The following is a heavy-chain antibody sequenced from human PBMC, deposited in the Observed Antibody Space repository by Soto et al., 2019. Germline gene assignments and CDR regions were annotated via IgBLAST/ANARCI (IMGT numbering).Heavy chain of an antibody. CDR3: ARLGGERYYFDY. D-gene: IGHD4-17*01. Sequence: PSETLSLTCTVSGGSISSGGYYWSWIRQHPGKGLEWIGYIYYSGSTYYNPSLKSRVTISVDTSKNQFSLKLSSVTAADTAVYYCARLGGERYYFDYRGQGTLVTLSS. CDR2: IYYSGST. CDR1: GGSISSGGYY. J-gene: IGHJ4*02. V-gene: IGHV4-31*03.